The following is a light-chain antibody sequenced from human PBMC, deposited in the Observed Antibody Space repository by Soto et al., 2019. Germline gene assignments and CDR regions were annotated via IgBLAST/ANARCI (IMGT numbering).Light chain of an antibody. CDR1: QDITKY. CDR2: DAS. V-gene: IGKV1-33*01. Sequence: DIQMTQSPSSLSASVGDRVTITCQASQDITKYLNWYQQKPGRAPKLLIYDASNLDIGVPARFSGRGSGTDFTFTISSLQPEDIATYYCQQYDNLPHTFGQGTKLEIK. J-gene: IGKJ2*01. CDR3: QQYDNLPHT.